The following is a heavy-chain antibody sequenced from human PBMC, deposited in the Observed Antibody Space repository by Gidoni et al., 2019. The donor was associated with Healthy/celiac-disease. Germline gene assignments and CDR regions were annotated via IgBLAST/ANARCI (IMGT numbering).Heavy chain of an antibody. J-gene: IGHJ6*02. V-gene: IGHV3-30*04. CDR2: ISYDGSNK. CDR3: ARDVRSGMDV. Sequence: QVQLVESGGGVVQPGRSLRLSCAASGFTFSSYAMHWVRQAPGKGLEWVAVISYDGSNKYYADSVKGRCTISRDNSKNTLYLQMNSLRAEDTAVYYCARDVRSGMDVWGQGTTVTVSS. D-gene: IGHD3-10*02. CDR1: GFTFSSYA.